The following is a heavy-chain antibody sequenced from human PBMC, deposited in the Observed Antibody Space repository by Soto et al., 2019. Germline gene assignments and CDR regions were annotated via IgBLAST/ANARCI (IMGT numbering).Heavy chain of an antibody. D-gene: IGHD3-10*01. J-gene: IGHJ3*02. Sequence: QVQLVESGGGVVQPGRSLRLSCAASGFTFSSYGMHWVRQAPGKGLEWVAVISYDGSNKYYADSVKGRFTISRDNSKNTLYLQMNSLRAEDTAVYYCAKSGITMVRGVYYDAFDIWGQGTMVTVSS. CDR2: ISYDGSNK. CDR1: GFTFSSYG. CDR3: AKSGITMVRGVYYDAFDI. V-gene: IGHV3-30*18.